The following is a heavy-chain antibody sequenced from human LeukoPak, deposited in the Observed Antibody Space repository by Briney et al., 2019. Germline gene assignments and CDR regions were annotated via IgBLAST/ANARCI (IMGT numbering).Heavy chain of an antibody. Sequence: PGGSLRLSCAASRFTFDDYAMHWVRQAPGKGLEWVSGISWNSGSIGYADSVKGRFTISRDNAKNSLYLQMNSLRAEDTALYYCAKDIDGSGAYYFDYWGQGTLVTVSS. D-gene: IGHD3-10*01. V-gene: IGHV3-9*01. CDR1: RFTFDDYA. CDR3: AKDIDGSGAYYFDY. J-gene: IGHJ4*02. CDR2: ISWNSGSI.